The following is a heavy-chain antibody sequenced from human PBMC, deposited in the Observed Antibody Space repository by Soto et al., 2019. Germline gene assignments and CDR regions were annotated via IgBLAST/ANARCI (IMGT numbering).Heavy chain of an antibody. D-gene: IGHD3-3*01. V-gene: IGHV1-3*01. J-gene: IGHJ4*02. CDR3: ARVGFLEWLLAPPDY. Sequence: ASVKVSCKASGYTFTSYAMHWVRPAPGQRLEWMGWINAGNGNTKYSQKFQGRVTITRDTSASTAYMELSSLRSEDTAVYYCARVGFLEWLLAPPDYWGQGTLVTVSS. CDR2: INAGNGNT. CDR1: GYTFTSYA.